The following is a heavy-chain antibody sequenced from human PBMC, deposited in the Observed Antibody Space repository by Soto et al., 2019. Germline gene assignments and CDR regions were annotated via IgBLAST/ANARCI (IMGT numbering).Heavy chain of an antibody. CDR3: ARCSTVVKRGYFDY. J-gene: IGHJ4*02. CDR1: GFTFSSYS. D-gene: IGHD3-22*01. Sequence: EVQLVESGGGLVKPGGSLRLSCAASGFTFSSYSMNWVRQAPGKGLEWVSSISSSSSYIYYADSVKGRFTISRDNAKNPLYLQMNSLRAEDTAVYYCARCSTVVKRGYFDYWGQGTLVTVSS. V-gene: IGHV3-21*01. CDR2: ISSSSSYI.